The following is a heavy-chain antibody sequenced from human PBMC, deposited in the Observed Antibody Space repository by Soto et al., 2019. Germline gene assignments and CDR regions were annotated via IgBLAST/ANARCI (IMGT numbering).Heavy chain of an antibody. CDR1: GASITDSY. V-gene: IGHV4-59*01. Sequence: QMQMQESGPRLVKPSETLSLTCTVSGASITDSYWSWIRQPPEKGLEWIGYIYFSGVATYNPSLKXXAXXSRATSKNEFSLKLTSVTAADTAIYYCARGDSDLAVSEAAYWGQGTLVTVSS. CDR3: ARGDSDLAVSEAAY. J-gene: IGHJ1*01. D-gene: IGHD2-15*01. CDR2: IYFSGVA.